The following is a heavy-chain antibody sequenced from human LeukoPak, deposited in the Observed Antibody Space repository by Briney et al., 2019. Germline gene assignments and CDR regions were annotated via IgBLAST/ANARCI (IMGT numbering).Heavy chain of an antibody. V-gene: IGHV1-2*02. J-gene: IGHJ3*02. CDR2: IYPKSGGT. CDR3: VRDGYSGGAFDI. CDR1: GYTFTGHY. D-gene: IGHD5-12*01. Sequence: VKVSCKASGYTFTGHYMHWVRQAPGQGLEWMGWIYPKSGGTNYAQRFQTRVTMTRDTSITTAFMELNILKSDDTAVYYCVRDGYSGGAFDIWGQGTMVTVSS.